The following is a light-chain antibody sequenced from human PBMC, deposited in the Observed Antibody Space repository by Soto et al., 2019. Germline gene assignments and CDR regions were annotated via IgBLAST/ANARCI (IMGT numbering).Light chain of an antibody. Sequence: DIQMTQSPSTLSASVGDRVTITCRASQSICSWLAWYQQKPGKAPKLLIYKASSLEGGIPSRFSGSGSETEFTLTISSLQPEDFATYYCQQYNSYQYTFGQGTKLEIK. J-gene: IGKJ2*01. CDR1: QSICSW. CDR3: QQYNSYQYT. CDR2: KAS. V-gene: IGKV1-5*03.